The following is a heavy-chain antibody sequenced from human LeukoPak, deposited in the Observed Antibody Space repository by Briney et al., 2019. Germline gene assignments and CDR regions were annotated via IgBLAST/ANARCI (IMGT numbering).Heavy chain of an antibody. CDR2: IYYSGST. J-gene: IGHJ3*02. Sequence: SQTLSLTCTVSGGSISSGGYYWSWIRQHPGKGLEWIEYIYYSGSTYYNPSLRSRVTISVDMSKNQFSLKLNSVTAADTAVYYCARFYGGNSGMLPRATFDMWGQGTMVTVSS. CDR1: GGSISSGGYY. D-gene: IGHD4-23*01. V-gene: IGHV4-31*03. CDR3: ARFYGGNSGMLPRATFDM.